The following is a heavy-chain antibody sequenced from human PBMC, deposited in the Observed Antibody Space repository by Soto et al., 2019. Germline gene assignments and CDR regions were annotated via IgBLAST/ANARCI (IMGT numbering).Heavy chain of an antibody. V-gene: IGHV3-48*01. J-gene: IGHJ4*02. CDR2: ISRSSSTI. D-gene: IGHD2-8*01. Sequence: EVQLVESGGGLVQPGGSLRLSCAASGFTFSSYSMNWVRQAPGKGLERVSYISRSSSTINYADSVKGRFTISRDNAKNARYLQMNSLRAEETAGYYCATEMVALNCFDYWGQGTLVTVSA. CDR3: ATEMVALNCFDY. CDR1: GFTFSSYS.